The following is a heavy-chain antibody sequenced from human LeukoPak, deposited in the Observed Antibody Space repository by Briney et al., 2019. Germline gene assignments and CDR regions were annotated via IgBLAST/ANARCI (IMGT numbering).Heavy chain of an antibody. CDR2: IDHRGNT. J-gene: IGHJ4*02. V-gene: IGHV4-4*02. Sequence: SGTLSLTCAVSGDSISSTNWWNWVRQPPGKGLEWIGEIDHRGNTNYNPSLKSRVSISADKSKNQFSLKLTSVTAADTAVYYCARGYGPGYWGQRILVTVSA. CDR3: ARGYGPGY. D-gene: IGHD4-17*01. CDR1: GDSISSTNW.